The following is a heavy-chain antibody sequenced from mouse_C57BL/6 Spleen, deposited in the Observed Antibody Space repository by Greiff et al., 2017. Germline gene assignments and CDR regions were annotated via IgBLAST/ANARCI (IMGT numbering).Heavy chain of an antibody. J-gene: IGHJ2*01. CDR3: ARRAIYYDYYFDY. V-gene: IGHV1-64*01. Sequence: QVQLQQPGAELVKPGASVKLSCKASGYTFTSYWMHWVKQRPGQGLEWIGMIHPNSGSTNYNEKFKSKATLTVDKSSSTAYMQLSSLTSEDSAVYYCARRAIYYDYYFDYWGQGTTLTVSS. D-gene: IGHD2-4*01. CDR2: IHPNSGST. CDR1: GYTFTSYW.